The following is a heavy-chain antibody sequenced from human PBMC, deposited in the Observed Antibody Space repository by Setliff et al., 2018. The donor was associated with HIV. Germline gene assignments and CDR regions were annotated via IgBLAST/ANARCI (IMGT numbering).Heavy chain of an antibody. CDR2: IHTSGST. Sequence: SETLSLTCTVSGGSISTYYWSWIRQPPGKGLEWIAYIHTSGSTKYNPSLKSRVTILVDPSKNQFSLRLSSVTAADTAVYYCARHSDFWSEDAFDIWGQGTMVTVSS. D-gene: IGHD3-3*01. CDR3: ARHSDFWSEDAFDI. CDR1: GGSISTYY. J-gene: IGHJ3*02. V-gene: IGHV4-4*09.